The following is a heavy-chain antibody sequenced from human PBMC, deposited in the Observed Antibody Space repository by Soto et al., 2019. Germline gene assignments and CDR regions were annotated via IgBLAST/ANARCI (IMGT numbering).Heavy chain of an antibody. CDR3: SRGTYYPQSSGLHADY. CDR2: ISSDGHHQ. D-gene: IGHD3-22*01. Sequence: GGSLRLSCATSGFTFNDYAMYWVRQAPGQGLEWVAMISSDGHHQFYVDNLRGRFTVSGDNSKNTLFLQMNSLRPEDTAVYYCSRGTYYPQSSGLHADYWGPGTVVTVSS. CDR1: GFTFNDYA. J-gene: IGHJ4*02. V-gene: IGHV3-30*03.